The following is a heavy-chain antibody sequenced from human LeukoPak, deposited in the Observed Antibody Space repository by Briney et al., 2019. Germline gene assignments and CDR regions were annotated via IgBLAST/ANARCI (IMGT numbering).Heavy chain of an antibody. J-gene: IGHJ4*02. CDR1: GYTFTSYD. V-gene: IGHV1-8*03. Sequence: ASVKVSCKASGYTFTSYDINWVRQATGQGLEWMGWMNPNSGNTGYAQKFQGRVTITRNTSISTAYMELSSLRSEDTAVYYCARDSPSWLGELEYWGQGTLVTVSS. CDR3: ARDSPSWLGELEY. CDR2: MNPNSGNT. D-gene: IGHD3-10*01.